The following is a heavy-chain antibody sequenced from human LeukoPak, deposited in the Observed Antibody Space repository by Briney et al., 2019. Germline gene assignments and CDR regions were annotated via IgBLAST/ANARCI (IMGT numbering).Heavy chain of an antibody. V-gene: IGHV4-4*07. CDR2: IYTSGST. CDR3: ARDRGGYSGYANAFDI. Sequence: SETLSLTCTVSGGSISSYYWSWIRQPAGKGLEWIGRIYTSGSTNYNPSLKSRVTMSVDTSKNQFSLKLSSVTAADTAVYYCARDRGGYSGYANAFDIWGQGTMVTVSS. J-gene: IGHJ3*02. D-gene: IGHD5-12*01. CDR1: GGSISSYY.